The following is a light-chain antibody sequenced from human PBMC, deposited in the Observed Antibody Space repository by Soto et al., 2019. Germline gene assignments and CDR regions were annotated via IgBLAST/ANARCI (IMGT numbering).Light chain of an antibody. CDR1: SSDVGSYSR. CDR2: DVS. J-gene: IGLJ1*01. Sequence: QSALTQPPSVSGSPGQSVAISCTGTSSDVGSYSRVSWYQQPPGTAPKLMIYDVSNRPSGVPDRFSGSKSGNTASLTISGRQAEDEAEYYCSSYTSSSTYVFGTGTKLTVL. V-gene: IGLV2-18*02. CDR3: SSYTSSSTYV.